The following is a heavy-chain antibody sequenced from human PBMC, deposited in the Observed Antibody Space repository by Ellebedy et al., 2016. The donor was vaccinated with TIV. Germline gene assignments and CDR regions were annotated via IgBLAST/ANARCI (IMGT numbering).Heavy chain of an antibody. CDR2: IYPGRSA. Sequence: GSLRLXXAVSGDPITGSHWWSWVRQPPGRGLEWIGEIYPGRSANYNPSLKSRVAMSIDESKNGFSLKLTSVTAADTAVYYCARDLGSGIYPGHWGQGTLVTVSS. J-gene: IGHJ4*02. D-gene: IGHD2-2*02. CDR1: GDPITGSHW. V-gene: IGHV4-4*02. CDR3: ARDLGSGIYPGH.